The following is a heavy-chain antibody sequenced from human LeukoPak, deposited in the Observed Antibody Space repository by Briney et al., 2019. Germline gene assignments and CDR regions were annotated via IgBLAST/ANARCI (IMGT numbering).Heavy chain of an antibody. CDR1: GGSISSSSYY. D-gene: IGHD2-2*01. CDR2: IYYSGST. V-gene: IGHV4-39*07. Sequence: SETLSLTCTVSGGSISSSSYYWGWIRQPPGKGLEWIGSIYYSGSTNYNPSLKSRVTISVDTSKNQFSLKLSSVTAADTAVYYCARDNYVVVVPRPYNWFDPWGQGTLVTVSS. CDR3: ARDNYVVVVPRPYNWFDP. J-gene: IGHJ5*02.